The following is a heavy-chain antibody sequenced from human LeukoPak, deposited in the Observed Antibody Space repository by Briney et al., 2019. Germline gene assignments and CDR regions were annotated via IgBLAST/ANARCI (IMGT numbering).Heavy chain of an antibody. CDR2: IDPSDSYT. J-gene: IGHJ4*02. V-gene: IGHV5-10-1*01. D-gene: IGHD2-15*01. CDR3: ATGYCSGGSCYSFDY. CDR1: GYSFTSYW. Sequence: GESLKISCKGSGYSFTSYWISWVRQMPGKGLEWVGRIDPSDSYTNYSPSFQGHVTISADKSISTAYLQWSSLKASDTAMYYCATGYCSGGSCYSFDYWGQGTLVTVSS.